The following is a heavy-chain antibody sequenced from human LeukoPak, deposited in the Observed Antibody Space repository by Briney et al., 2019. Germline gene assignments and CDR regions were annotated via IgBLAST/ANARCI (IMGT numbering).Heavy chain of an antibody. D-gene: IGHD2-2*01. CDR2: IYSTGST. CDR1: GGSISSNF. V-gene: IGHV4-4*07. CDR3: ARLLSSTTTWHIDY. Sequence: SETLSLTCIVSGGSISSNFWSWIRQPAGKGLEWIGRIYSTGSTNYNPSLQSRVTMSVDTSKNQFSLKLSSVTAADTAVYYCARLLSSTTTWHIDYWGQGTLVTAST. J-gene: IGHJ4*02.